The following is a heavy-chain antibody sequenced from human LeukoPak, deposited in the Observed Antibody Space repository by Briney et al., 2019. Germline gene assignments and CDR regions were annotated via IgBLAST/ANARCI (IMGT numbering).Heavy chain of an antibody. CDR1: GFAVRNNY. Sequence: GGSLRLSCAASGFAVRNNYINWVHQPPGKGLEWVSVLYSGGSTSYADSVKGRFTISRDNSKNTLYLQMNSLRAEDTAVYYCARLYYYDSSGYYQPEYWYFDLWGRGTLVTVSS. V-gene: IGHV3-53*01. J-gene: IGHJ2*01. CDR3: ARLYYYDSSGYYQPEYWYFDL. D-gene: IGHD3-22*01. CDR2: LYSGGST.